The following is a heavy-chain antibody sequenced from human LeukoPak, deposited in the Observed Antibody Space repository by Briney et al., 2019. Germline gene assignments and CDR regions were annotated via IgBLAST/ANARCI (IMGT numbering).Heavy chain of an antibody. CDR1: GFTVSTYT. CDR2: ISTSGGTI. D-gene: IGHD4-23*01. V-gene: IGHV3-48*04. Sequence: GGSLRLSCAASGFTVSTYTMHWVRQAPGKGLEWVSYISTSGGTIYYADSVKGRFTISRDNAKNSLYLQMNSLRAEDTAVYYCARDSYYGGTQDYWGQGTLVTVSS. CDR3: ARDSYYGGTQDY. J-gene: IGHJ4*02.